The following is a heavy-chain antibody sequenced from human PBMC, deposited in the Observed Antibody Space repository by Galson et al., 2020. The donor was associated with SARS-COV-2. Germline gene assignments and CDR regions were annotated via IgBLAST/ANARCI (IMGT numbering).Heavy chain of an antibody. J-gene: IGHJ4*02. Sequence: SETLYLTCAVSGGSIRGISYYWSWIRQPAGKGLEWIGRIYSSGSTNYNPSLKSRVTISVDTSKNQFSLKLTSVTAADTAVYYCAAGPVAGTGEWGQGTLVTVSS. CDR3: AAGPVAGTGE. CDR1: GGSIRGISYY. D-gene: IGHD6-19*01. CDR2: IYSSGST. V-gene: IGHV4-61*02.